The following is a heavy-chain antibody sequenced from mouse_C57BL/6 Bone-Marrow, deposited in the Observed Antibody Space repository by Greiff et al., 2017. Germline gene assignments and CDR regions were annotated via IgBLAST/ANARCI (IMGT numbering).Heavy chain of an antibody. CDR1: GYTFTSYW. V-gene: IGHV1-64*01. Sequence: QVKLMQPGAELVKPGASVKLSCKASGYTFTSYWMHWVKQRPGQGLEWIGMIHTNSGSTNYNEKFKSKATLSVDKSSITAYMQRSSLTSEDSAVYYCASRPIYYAHESFAYWGQGTLVTVSA. J-gene: IGHJ3*01. CDR3: ASRPIYYAHESFAY. CDR2: IHTNSGST. D-gene: IGHD2-1*01.